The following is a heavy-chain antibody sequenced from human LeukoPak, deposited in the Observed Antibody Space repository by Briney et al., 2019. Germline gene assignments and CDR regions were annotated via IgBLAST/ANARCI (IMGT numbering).Heavy chain of an antibody. V-gene: IGHV4-39*01. J-gene: IGHJ4*02. CDR3: GRHLRYRRSSWLYDY. CDR1: GGPISSSSYY. D-gene: IGHD6-13*01. CDR2: IYYSGST. Sequence: SDTLYLTCTVSGGPISSSSYYWGWIRQPPGKGLEWIGSIYYSGSTYYNPSLKSRVTISVDTSNNPFSLKLSSVTAADTAVYYCGRHLRYRRSSWLYDYWGKGTLVSVSS.